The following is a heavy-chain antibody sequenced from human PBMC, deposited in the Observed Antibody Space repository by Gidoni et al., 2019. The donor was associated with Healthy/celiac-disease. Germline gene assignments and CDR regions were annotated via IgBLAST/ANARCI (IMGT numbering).Heavy chain of an antibody. V-gene: IGHV3-33*01. CDR1: GFTFSSYG. D-gene: IGHD6-19*01. CDR3: ARDNTVAGDHAFDI. J-gene: IGHJ3*02. CDR2: IWYDGSNK. Sequence: QVQLVESGGGVVQPGRSLRLSCAASGFTFSSYGMHWVRQAPGKGLEWVAVIWYDGSNKYYADSVKGRFTISRDNSKNTLYLQMNSLRAEDTAVYYCARDNTVAGDHAFDIWGQGTMVTVSS.